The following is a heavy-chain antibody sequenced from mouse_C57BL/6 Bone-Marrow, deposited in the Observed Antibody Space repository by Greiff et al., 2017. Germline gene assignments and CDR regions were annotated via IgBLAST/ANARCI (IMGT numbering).Heavy chain of an antibody. Sequence: VQLQQPGAELARPGASVKLSCKASGYTFTSYGISWVKQRTGQGLEWIGEIYPRTGNTSYNEKFKGKATLTVDKSSSTAYMELRSLTSEDAAVYFCARTSYGAWFAYWGQETLVTVSA. V-gene: IGHV1-81*01. CDR1: GYTFTSYG. D-gene: IGHD1-1*01. CDR3: ARTSYGAWFAY. J-gene: IGHJ3*01. CDR2: IYPRTGNT.